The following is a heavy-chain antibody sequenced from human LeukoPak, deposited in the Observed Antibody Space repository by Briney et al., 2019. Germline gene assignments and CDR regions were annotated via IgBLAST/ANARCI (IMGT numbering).Heavy chain of an antibody. Sequence: GGSLRLSCAASGFTFSSYAMSWVRQAPGKVLEWVSAISGSGGSTYYADSVKGRFTISRDNSKNTLYLQMNSLRAEDTAVYYCAKDGGAYCGGDCYSEFDYWGQGTLVTVSS. CDR2: ISGSGGST. D-gene: IGHD2-21*02. CDR1: GFTFSSYA. V-gene: IGHV3-23*01. J-gene: IGHJ4*02. CDR3: AKDGGAYCGGDCYSEFDY.